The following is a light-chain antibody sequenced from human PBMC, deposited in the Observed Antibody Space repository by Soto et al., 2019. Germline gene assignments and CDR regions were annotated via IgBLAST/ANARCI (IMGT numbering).Light chain of an antibody. CDR1: QSVSSY. V-gene: IGKV3-11*01. CDR3: QQRSNWPLT. CDR2: DAS. J-gene: IGKJ4*01. Sequence: VLSQSPATLSSSPGERVTLSCRASQSVSSYLAWYQQKPGQAPRLLIYDASNRATGIPARFSGSGSGTDFTLTISSLEPEDFAVYYCQQRSNWPLTFGGGTKLDIK.